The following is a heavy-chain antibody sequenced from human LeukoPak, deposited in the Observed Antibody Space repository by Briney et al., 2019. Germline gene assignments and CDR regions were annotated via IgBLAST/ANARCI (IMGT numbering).Heavy chain of an antibody. CDR3: ARVSSGWYPDY. CDR2: ISWDGGST. V-gene: IGHV3-43D*03. Sequence: GGSLRLSXAASGFTFDDYAMHWVRQAPGKGLEWVSLISWDGGSTYYADSVKGRFTTSRDNSKNSLYLQMNSLRAEDTALYYCARVSSGWYPDYWGQGTLVTVSS. J-gene: IGHJ4*02. D-gene: IGHD6-19*01. CDR1: GFTFDDYA.